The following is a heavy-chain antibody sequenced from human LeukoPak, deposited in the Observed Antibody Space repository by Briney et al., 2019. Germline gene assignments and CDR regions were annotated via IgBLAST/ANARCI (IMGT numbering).Heavy chain of an antibody. CDR2: ISYDGSNK. Sequence: PGGSLRLSCAASGFTFSSYGMHWVRQAPGKGLEWVAVISYDGSNKYYADSVKGRFTISRDNSKNTLYLQMNSLRAEDTAVYYCAKGGYDSDYWGQGTLVTVSS. CDR1: GFTFSSYG. J-gene: IGHJ4*02. CDR3: AKGGYDSDY. D-gene: IGHD3-10*01. V-gene: IGHV3-30*18.